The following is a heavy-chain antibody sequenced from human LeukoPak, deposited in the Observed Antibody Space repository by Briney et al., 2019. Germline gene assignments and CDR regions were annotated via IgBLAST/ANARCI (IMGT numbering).Heavy chain of an antibody. CDR3: AKDSSGWYGGSHIDY. Sequence: GGSLGLSCAASGFTFSSYAMIWVRQAPGKGLEWVSAISGSGGSTYYADSVKGRFTISRDNSKNTLYLQMNSLRAEDTAVYYCAKDSSGWYGGSHIDYWGQGTLVTVSS. J-gene: IGHJ4*02. D-gene: IGHD6-19*01. CDR1: GFTFSSYA. V-gene: IGHV3-23*01. CDR2: ISGSGGST.